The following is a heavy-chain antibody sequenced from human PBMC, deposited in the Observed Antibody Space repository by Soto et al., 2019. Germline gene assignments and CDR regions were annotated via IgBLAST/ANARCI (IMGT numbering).Heavy chain of an antibody. Sequence: GGSLRLSCAASGFTFSSYAMSWVRQAPGKGLEWVSAISGSGGSTYYADSVKGRFTISRDNSKNTLYLQMNSLRAEDTAVYYCAKPAYCGGDCYSGFGVSYFDYWGQGTLVTVSS. CDR1: GFTFSSYA. J-gene: IGHJ4*02. D-gene: IGHD2-21*02. CDR3: AKPAYCGGDCYSGFGVSYFDY. CDR2: ISGSGGST. V-gene: IGHV3-23*01.